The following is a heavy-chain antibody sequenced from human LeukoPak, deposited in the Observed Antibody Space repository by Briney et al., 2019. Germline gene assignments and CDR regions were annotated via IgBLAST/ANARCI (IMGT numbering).Heavy chain of an antibody. CDR1: GGSISTYL. CDR3: ARNPRDGHTFDY. Sequence: PSETLSLTCTVSGGSISTYLWSWIRQPPGKGLEWIGYIYNSGNTNYNPSLKSRVTISLDKSQNQFSLRLSSVTAADTAVYYCARNPRDGHTFDYWGQGTLVTVSS. CDR2: IYNSGNT. J-gene: IGHJ4*02. V-gene: IGHV4-59*08.